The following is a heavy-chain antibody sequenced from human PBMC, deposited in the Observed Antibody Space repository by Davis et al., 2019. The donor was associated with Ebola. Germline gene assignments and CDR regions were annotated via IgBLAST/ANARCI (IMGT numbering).Heavy chain of an antibody. CDR1: GGTFSSYA. V-gene: IGHV1-69*13. Sequence: SVKVSCKASGGTFSSYAITWVRQAPGRGLEWVGGIIPILRTTDNAQKFQGRVTFTVDESTSTAYMELSGLGSEDSAIYYCATAENSFGVVLRHYFESWGQGTLVTVSA. CDR2: IIPILRTT. CDR3: ATAENSFGVVLRHYFES. D-gene: IGHD3-3*01. J-gene: IGHJ4*02.